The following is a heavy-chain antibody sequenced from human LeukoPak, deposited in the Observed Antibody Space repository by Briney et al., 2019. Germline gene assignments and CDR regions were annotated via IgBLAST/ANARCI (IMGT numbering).Heavy chain of an antibody. CDR3: AKEGGSWFDY. CDR1: GFTFSSYA. Sequence: GGSLRLSCAASGFTFSSYAMHWVRQAPGKGLEWVTFISYDGSNEYSADSVKGRFTISRDNSKNTLYLQMNSLRAEDTAVYYCAKEGGSWFDYWGQGTLVTVSS. CDR2: ISYDGSNE. V-gene: IGHV3-30*04. D-gene: IGHD3-16*01. J-gene: IGHJ5*01.